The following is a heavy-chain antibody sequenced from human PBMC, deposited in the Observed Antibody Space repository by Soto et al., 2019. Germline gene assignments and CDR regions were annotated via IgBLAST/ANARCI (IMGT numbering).Heavy chain of an antibody. CDR3: VRCYCSVGSCYACWHFDL. J-gene: IGHJ2*01. V-gene: IGHV1-18*01. D-gene: IGHD2-15*01. CDR2: ISASTRNT. Sequence: QVQLVQSGGEVKKPGASVKVSCQASGYTFSDYAISWVRQAPGQGLEWMGWISASTRNTDQAQNFQGRVIMTLDTSTNTAYMELRSLGSDDTAVYYCVRCYCSVGSCYACWHFDLWGRGTLVTVSS. CDR1: GYTFSDYA.